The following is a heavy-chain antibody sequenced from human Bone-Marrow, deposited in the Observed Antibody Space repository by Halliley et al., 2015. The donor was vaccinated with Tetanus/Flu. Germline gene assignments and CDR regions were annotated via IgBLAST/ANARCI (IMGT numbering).Heavy chain of an antibody. CDR3: LLGEGGNH. CDR2: IRNKTYGEAT. J-gene: IGHJ5*02. V-gene: IGHV3-49*04. CDR1: GYTFGDYG. D-gene: IGHD3-10*01. Sequence: SGYTFGDYGLTWVRQAPGKGLQWVGFIRNKTYGEATEYAASVKGRFTISRDDSKRIAYLQMNSLKTEDTAGYYCLLGEGGNHWGQGTLVTVSS.